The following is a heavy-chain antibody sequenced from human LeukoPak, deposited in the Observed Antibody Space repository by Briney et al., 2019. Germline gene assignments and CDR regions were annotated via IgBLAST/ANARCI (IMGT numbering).Heavy chain of an antibody. CDR3: ARATAMVLNY. CDR1: GGSISSYY. Sequence: ASETLSLTCTVSGGSISSYYWSWIRQPPGKGLEWIGYIYYSGSTYYNPSLKSRVTISVDTSKNQFSLKLSSVTAADTAVYYCARATAMVLNYWGQGTLVTVSS. J-gene: IGHJ4*02. D-gene: IGHD5-18*01. V-gene: IGHV4-30-4*01. CDR2: IYYSGST.